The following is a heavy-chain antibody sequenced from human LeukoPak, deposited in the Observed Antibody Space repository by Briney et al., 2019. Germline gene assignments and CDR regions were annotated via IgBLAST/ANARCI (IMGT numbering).Heavy chain of an antibody. V-gene: IGHV2-5*02. D-gene: IGHD3-16*01. J-gene: IGHJ3*02. Sequence: ESGPTLVNPTQTLTLTCTFSGFSLSTSGVGVGWIRQPPGKALEWLALIYWDDDKRYSPSLKSRPTITKDTSKNQVVLIMTNMDPVDTATYYCARTGGLLWGHDAFDIWGQGTMVTVSS. CDR3: ARTGGLLWGHDAFDI. CDR1: GFSLSTSGVG. CDR2: IYWDDDK.